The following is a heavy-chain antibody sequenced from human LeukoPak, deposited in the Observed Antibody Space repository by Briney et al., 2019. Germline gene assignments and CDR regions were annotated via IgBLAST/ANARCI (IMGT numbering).Heavy chain of an antibody. Sequence: GGSLRLSCAASGFTFSSYWMSWVRRAPGKGLEWVANIKQDGSEKYYVDSVKGRFTISRDNAKNSLYLQMNSLRAEDTAVYYCARLYYDSSGYYYYYYYYYMDVWGKGTTVTVSS. CDR2: IKQDGSEK. CDR3: ARLYYDSSGYYYYYYYYYMDV. V-gene: IGHV3-7*01. D-gene: IGHD3-22*01. CDR1: GFTFSSYW. J-gene: IGHJ6*03.